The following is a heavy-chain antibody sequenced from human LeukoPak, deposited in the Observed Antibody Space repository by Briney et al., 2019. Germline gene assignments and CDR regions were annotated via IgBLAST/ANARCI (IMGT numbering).Heavy chain of an antibody. CDR1: SESLSGYY. CDR3: ARHRGGIQLWLTDWYFDL. J-gene: IGHJ2*01. D-gene: IGHD5-18*01. CDR2: INHSRRT. Sequence: PSETLSLTCDVYSESLSGYYWTWTRQPPGKGLEWIGEINHSRRTNYNSSLKSRVTISIDTSKNQFSLKLSSVTAADTAVYYCARHRGGIQLWLTDWYFDLWGRGTLVTVSS. V-gene: IGHV4-34*01.